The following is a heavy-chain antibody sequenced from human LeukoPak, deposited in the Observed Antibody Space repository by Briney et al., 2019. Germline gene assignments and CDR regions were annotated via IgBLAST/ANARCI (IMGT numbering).Heavy chain of an antibody. V-gene: IGHV4-30-2*01. CDR1: GGSISSGGYY. D-gene: IGHD6-6*01. CDR2: IYHSGST. J-gene: IGHJ3*02. CDR3: ARDHSSSSTSDAFDI. Sequence: SETLSLTCTVSGGSISSGGYYWSWIRQLPGKGLEWIGYIYHSGSTYYNPSLKSRVTISVDRSKNQFSLKLSSVTAADTAVYYCARDHSSSSTSDAFDIWGQGTMVTVSS.